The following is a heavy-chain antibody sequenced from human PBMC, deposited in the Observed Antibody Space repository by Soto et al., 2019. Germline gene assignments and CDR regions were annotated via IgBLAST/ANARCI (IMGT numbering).Heavy chain of an antibody. Sequence: GGSLRLSCAASGFTFSNYAMHWVRQAPGKGLEWVAIVWYDGSHEYYADSVKGRFTISRDNSKNTLSLQMNSLRVEDTAMYYCATYSNSDFDTWGQGTLVTVSS. D-gene: IGHD4-4*01. V-gene: IGHV3-33*01. J-gene: IGHJ4*02. CDR1: GFTFSNYA. CDR3: ATYSNSDFDT. CDR2: VWYDGSHE.